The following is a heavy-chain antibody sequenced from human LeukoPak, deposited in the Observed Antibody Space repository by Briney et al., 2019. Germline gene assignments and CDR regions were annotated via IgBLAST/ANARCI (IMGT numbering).Heavy chain of an antibody. CDR3: ARGGVDYFDY. Sequence: PETLSLTCTVSGGSISSYYWSWIRQPPGKGLEWIGYIYYSGSTNYNPSLKSRVTISVDTSKNQFSLKLSSVTAADTAVYYCARGGVDYFDYWGQGTLVTVSS. D-gene: IGHD1-26*01. V-gene: IGHV4-59*01. CDR1: GGSISSYY. CDR2: IYYSGST. J-gene: IGHJ4*02.